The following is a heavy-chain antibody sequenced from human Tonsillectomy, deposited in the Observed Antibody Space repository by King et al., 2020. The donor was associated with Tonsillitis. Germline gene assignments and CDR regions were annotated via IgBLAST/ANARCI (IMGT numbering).Heavy chain of an antibody. Sequence: QLVQSGAELKKPGESLKISCKGSGYIFRNYWIGWVRQMPGKGLEWMGIIYPGDSDTRYSPSFQGQVNISVDESISTAYLQWTSLKASDTGLYFCARHGSIGARQNYLDPWGQGTLVTVSS. D-gene: IGHD6-6*01. J-gene: IGHJ5*02. CDR2: IYPGDSDT. CDR3: ARHGSIGARQNYLDP. CDR1: GYIFRNYW. V-gene: IGHV5-51*01.